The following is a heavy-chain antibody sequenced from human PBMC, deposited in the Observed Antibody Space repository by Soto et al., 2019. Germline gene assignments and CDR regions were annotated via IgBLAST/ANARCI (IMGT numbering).Heavy chain of an antibody. CDR1: GFTFSNAW. CDR2: IKSKTDGGTT. CDR3: TTDFMITLRGVIVFDY. Sequence: EVQLVESGGGLVKPGGSLRLSCAASGFTFSNAWMSWVRQAPGKGLEWVGRIKSKTDGGTTDYAAPVKGRFTISRDDTKNTLYLQMNSLKTEDTAVYYCTTDFMITLRGVIVFDYWGQGPLVTVSS. J-gene: IGHJ4*02. V-gene: IGHV3-15*01. D-gene: IGHD3-16*02.